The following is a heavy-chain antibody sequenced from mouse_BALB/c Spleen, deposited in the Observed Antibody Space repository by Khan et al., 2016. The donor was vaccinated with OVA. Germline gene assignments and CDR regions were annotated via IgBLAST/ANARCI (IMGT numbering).Heavy chain of an antibody. Sequence: VQLQESGAELARPGASVKMSCKASGYTFTSYTIHWIKERPGQGLEWIGYINPSNGYTNYNQKFKDKATLTTDKSSTTAYLQLSSLTSADSAVYNGVRDGAYHRNDGWFAYWGQGTLVTVSA. CDR1: GYTFTSYT. J-gene: IGHJ3*01. D-gene: IGHD2-14*01. CDR3: VRDGAYHRNDGWFAY. V-gene: IGHV1-4*01. CDR2: INPSNGYT.